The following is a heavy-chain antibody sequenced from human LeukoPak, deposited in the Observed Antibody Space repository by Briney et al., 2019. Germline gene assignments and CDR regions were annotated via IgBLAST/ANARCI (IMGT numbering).Heavy chain of an antibody. J-gene: IGHJ4*02. CDR2: MYHSGNT. Sequence: PGGSLRLSCAASGFTFSSSAMSWVRQAPGKGLEWIGEMYHSGNTNYNPSLKSRVIISVDKSKNQFSLKLTSVTAADTAVYFCARDLGTAGRPNDNWGQGILVTVSS. CDR1: GFTFSSSAM. V-gene: IGHV4-4*01. CDR3: ARDLGTAGRPNDN. D-gene: IGHD2-21*02.